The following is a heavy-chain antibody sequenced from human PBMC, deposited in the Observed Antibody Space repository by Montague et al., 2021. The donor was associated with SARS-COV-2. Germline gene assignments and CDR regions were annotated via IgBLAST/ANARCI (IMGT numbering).Heavy chain of an antibody. D-gene: IGHD2-15*01. Sequence: SETLSLTCTVSGGSISSSSYYWGWIRQPPGKGLEWIGSIYYSGSTYYNPSLKSRVTMSVDTSKDQSSLKVNSVTTADTAVYYCPRHYSATLPAVYWGQGTLVTVSS. V-gene: IGHV4-39*01. CDR3: PRHYSATLPAVY. J-gene: IGHJ4*02. CDR1: GGSISSSSYY. CDR2: IYYSGST.